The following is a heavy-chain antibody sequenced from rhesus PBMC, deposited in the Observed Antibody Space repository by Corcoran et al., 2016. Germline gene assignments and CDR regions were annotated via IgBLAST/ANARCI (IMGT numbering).Heavy chain of an antibody. Sequence: QVQLQESGPGLVKPSETLSLTCAVSGGSISDDYYWSWIRQPPGQGLEWIGYIYGSGGGTNYNPSLKNRVTISIDTSKNQVSLKLSSVTAADTAVYYCARSITIFGLVDYWGQGVLVTVSS. CDR2: IYGSGGGT. CDR3: ARSITIFGLVDY. V-gene: IGHV4-106*01. CDR1: GGSISDDYY. J-gene: IGHJ4*01. D-gene: IGHD3-3*01.